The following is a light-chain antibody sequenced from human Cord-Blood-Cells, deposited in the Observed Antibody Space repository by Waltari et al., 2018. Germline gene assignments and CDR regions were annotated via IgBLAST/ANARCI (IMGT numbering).Light chain of an antibody. CDR3: LLSYSGAVV. CDR2: DTS. V-gene: IGLV7-46*01. CDR1: THAVTRGHS. J-gene: IGLJ2*01. Sequence: QAVVTHAPSPTVSPCVAVPLPCGHRTHAVTRGHSPYWFQHKPGQAHRPLIYDTSNKHSWTPARFSGSLLGGKAALTLSGAQPEDEAEYYCLLSYSGAVVFGGGTKLTVL.